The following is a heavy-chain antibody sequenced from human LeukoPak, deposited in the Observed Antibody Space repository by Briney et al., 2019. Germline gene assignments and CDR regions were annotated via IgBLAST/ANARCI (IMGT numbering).Heavy chain of an antibody. D-gene: IGHD6-13*01. Sequence: SETLSLTCTASGGSISSGGYYWSWIRQHPGKGLEWIGYIYYSGSTYYNPSLKSRVTISVDTSKNQFSLKLSSVTAADTAVYYCAREMVAAAGSPPQWGQGTLVTVSS. CDR3: AREMVAAAGSPPQ. J-gene: IGHJ4*02. CDR1: GGSISSGGYY. V-gene: IGHV4-31*03. CDR2: IYYSGST.